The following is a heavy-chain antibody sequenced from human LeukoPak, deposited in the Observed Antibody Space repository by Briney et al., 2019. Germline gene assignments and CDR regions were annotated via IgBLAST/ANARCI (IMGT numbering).Heavy chain of an antibody. CDR3: ARLPQGEQWLVDYGMDV. J-gene: IGHJ6*02. Sequence: SVNLSCKASGGTFSSYAISWVRQAPGQGLEWMGGIIPIFGTANYAQKFQGRVTITADESTSTAYMELSSLRSEDTAVYYCARLPQGEQWLVDYGMDVWGQGT. V-gene: IGHV1-69*13. D-gene: IGHD6-19*01. CDR2: IIPIFGTA. CDR1: GGTFSSYA.